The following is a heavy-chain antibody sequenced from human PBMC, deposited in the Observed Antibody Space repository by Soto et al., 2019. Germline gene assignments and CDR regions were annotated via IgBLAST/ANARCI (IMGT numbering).Heavy chain of an antibody. CDR1: GGSISSYY. CDR3: ARGMDIVATITGGYYFDY. D-gene: IGHD5-12*01. J-gene: IGHJ4*02. V-gene: IGHV4-59*01. Sequence: QVQLQESGPGLVKPSETLSLTCTVSGGSISSYYWSWIRQPPGKGLEWIGYIYYSGSTNYNPSLKSRVTISVDTSKNQFSLKLSSVTAADTAVYYCARGMDIVATITGGYYFDYWGQGTLVTVSS. CDR2: IYYSGST.